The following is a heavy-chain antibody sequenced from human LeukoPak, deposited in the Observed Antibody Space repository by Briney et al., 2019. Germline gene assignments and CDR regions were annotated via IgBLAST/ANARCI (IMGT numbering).Heavy chain of an antibody. D-gene: IGHD3-10*01. Sequence: SETLSLTCAVSGGSISSSNWWSWVRQPPGKGLEWIGEIYHSGSTNYNPSLKSRVTISVDKSKNQFSLKLSSVTAADTAVYYCARVSMVRGVIIRTFDYWGQGTLVTVSS. CDR2: IYHSGST. V-gene: IGHV4-4*02. CDR1: GGSISSSNW. CDR3: ARVSMVRGVIIRTFDY. J-gene: IGHJ4*02.